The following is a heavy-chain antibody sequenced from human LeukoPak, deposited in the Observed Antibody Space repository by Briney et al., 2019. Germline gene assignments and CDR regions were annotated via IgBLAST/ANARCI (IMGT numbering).Heavy chain of an antibody. CDR1: GGSLTNYY. Sequence: SETLSLTCTVSGGSLTNYYWTWIRQPPGEGLEWLAYIYYYGSTNYNPSLESRLTLAVDTSKNQFSLKLGSVTAADTAVHYCSREGAGSYGFRYIDVWGKGTTVTVS. V-gene: IGHV4-59*01. CDR2: IYYYGST. CDR3: SREGAGSYGFRYIDV. J-gene: IGHJ6*03. D-gene: IGHD5-18*01.